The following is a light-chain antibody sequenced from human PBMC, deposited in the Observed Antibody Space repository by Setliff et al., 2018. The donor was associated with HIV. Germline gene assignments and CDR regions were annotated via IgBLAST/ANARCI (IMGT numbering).Light chain of an antibody. CDR1: SSDIGGYNY. V-gene: IGLV2-14*03. CDR3: CSYTTSITYV. CDR2: DVS. Sequence: QSVLTQPASVSGSPGQSITISCTGTSSDIGGYNYVSWYQQHPGKAPKLMIYDVSNRPSGVSDRFSGSKSGNTASLTISGLQAEDEADYYCCSYTTSITYVFGTGTKVNVL. J-gene: IGLJ1*01.